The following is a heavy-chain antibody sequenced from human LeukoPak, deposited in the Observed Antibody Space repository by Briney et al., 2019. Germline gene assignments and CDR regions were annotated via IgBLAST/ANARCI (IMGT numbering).Heavy chain of an antibody. CDR2: ISAYNGNT. Sequence: ASVKVSCTASGYTFTSYGISWVRQAPGQGLEWMGWISAYNGNTNYAQKLQGRVTMTTDTSTSTAYMELRSLRSDDTAVYYCARPRRFGELYEGLDIWGQGTMVTVSS. D-gene: IGHD3-10*01. CDR1: GYTFTSYG. J-gene: IGHJ3*02. CDR3: ARPRRFGELYEGLDI. V-gene: IGHV1-18*04.